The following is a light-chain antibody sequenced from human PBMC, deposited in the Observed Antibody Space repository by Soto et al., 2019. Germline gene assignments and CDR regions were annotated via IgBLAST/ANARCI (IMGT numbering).Light chain of an antibody. V-gene: IGKV3-20*01. Sequence: EIVLTQSPGTLSLSPGERATLSCRARQSVSSSDLAWYQQKPGQAPRVLIYGASSRATGIPDRFSGSGSGTDFPLTISRLETEDFSVYYCQHYGSSSFTFGPGTKVDIK. CDR2: GAS. J-gene: IGKJ3*01. CDR3: QHYGSSSFT. CDR1: QSVSSSD.